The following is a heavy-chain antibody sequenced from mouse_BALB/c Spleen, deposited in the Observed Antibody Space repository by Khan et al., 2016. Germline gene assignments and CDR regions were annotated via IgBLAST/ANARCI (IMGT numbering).Heavy chain of an antibody. V-gene: IGHV7-3*02. CDR1: GFTFTDYY. CDR2: IRNKANGYTT. J-gene: IGHJ2*01. CDR3: AIDDPSYGYDGQPFGY. D-gene: IGHD2-2*01. Sequence: EVELVESGGGLVQPGGSLRLSCATSGFTFTDYYMSWVRQPPGKALEWLGFIRNKANGYTTEYSASVKGRFTISRANSQSILHLQMNNMRAEDSATYYCAIDDPSYGYDGQPFGYWGPGTTLTVSS.